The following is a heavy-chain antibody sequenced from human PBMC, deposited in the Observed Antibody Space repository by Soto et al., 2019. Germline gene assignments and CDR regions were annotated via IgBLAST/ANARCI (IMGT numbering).Heavy chain of an antibody. CDR1: LFTFRSSS. CDR2: ISSSNRTI. CDR3: AREGWPLLQSGMDV. Sequence: LXXSCADSLFTFRSSSLNWVRQSPGKVLEWVSYISSSNRTIKYADSVKGRFIIARDNAKNSLYLKIHSLRDEDTAVYYCAREGWPLLQSGMDVWGQGTTVTVSS. J-gene: IGHJ6*02. V-gene: IGHV3-48*02. D-gene: IGHD2-15*01.